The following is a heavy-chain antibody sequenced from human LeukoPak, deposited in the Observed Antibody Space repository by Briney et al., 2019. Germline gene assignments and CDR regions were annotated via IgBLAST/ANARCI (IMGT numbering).Heavy chain of an antibody. CDR1: GYTFTSYD. D-gene: IGHD3-22*01. V-gene: IGHV1-18*01. J-gene: IGHJ4*02. CDR2: MNPNSGNT. CDR3: AREVPYDSSRYYQPFDY. Sequence: GASVKVSCKTSGYTFTSYDLNWVRQATGQGLEWVGWMNPNSGNTNYAQKLQGRVTMTTDTSTSTAYMELRSLRSDDTAVYYCAREVPYDSSRYYQPFDYWGQGTLVTVSS.